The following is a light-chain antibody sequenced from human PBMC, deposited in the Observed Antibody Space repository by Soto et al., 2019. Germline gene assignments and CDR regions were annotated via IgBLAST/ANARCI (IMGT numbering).Light chain of an antibody. V-gene: IGKV3D-15*01. CDR2: AAS. J-gene: IGKJ4*01. CDR1: QGVSRH. Sequence: EIVMTQSPAPLSLSPGERATLSCRASQGVSRHLAWYQQKPGQAPRLLIYAASTSAAGGPARFSGRGSGTEFTLTISSLQSEDVTVYYCQQYHQWPLTFGGGTKVEI. CDR3: QQYHQWPLT.